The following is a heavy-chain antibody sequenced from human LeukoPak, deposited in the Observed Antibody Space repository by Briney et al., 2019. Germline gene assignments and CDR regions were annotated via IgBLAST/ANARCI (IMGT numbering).Heavy chain of an antibody. Sequence: PGGSLRLSCAASGFTFRTYAMSWVRQAPGKGLVWVSRINSDGSSTSYADSVKGRFTISRDNAKNTLYLQMNTLRVEDTAVYYCARDPSGSSTTSFDYWGQGTLVTVSS. D-gene: IGHD1/OR15-1a*01. J-gene: IGHJ4*02. CDR2: INSDGSST. CDR3: ARDPSGSSTTSFDY. V-gene: IGHV3-74*01. CDR1: GFTFRTYA.